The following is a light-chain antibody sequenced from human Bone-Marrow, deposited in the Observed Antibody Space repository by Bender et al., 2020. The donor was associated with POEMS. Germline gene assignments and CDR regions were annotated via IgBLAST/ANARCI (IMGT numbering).Light chain of an antibody. CDR2: GKD. J-gene: IGLJ2*01. V-gene: IGLV3-19*01. CDR3: VAWDDTLNGWV. Sequence: SSELTQDPAVSVALGQTVRIRCQGNSLRSYYASWHQQRAGQAPVVVLYGKDKRPSGVPDRFSGSMSGTSASLAISGLHSEDEADYYCVAWDDTLNGWVFGGGTKLTVL. CDR1: SLRSYY.